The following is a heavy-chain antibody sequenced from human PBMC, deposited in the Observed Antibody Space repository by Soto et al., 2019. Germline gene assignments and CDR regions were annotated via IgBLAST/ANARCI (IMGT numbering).Heavy chain of an antibody. CDR3: ARRGYGSGAFDI. CDR2: IYYSGCT. D-gene: IGHD6-25*01. Sequence: SETLSLNCTVSGGSISSSSYYWGWIRQPPGKGLEWIGSIYYSGCTYYNPSLKSRVTISVDTSKNQFSLKLGSVTAADTAVYYCARRGYGSGAFDIWGQGTMATVSS. V-gene: IGHV4-39*01. CDR1: GGSISSSSYY. J-gene: IGHJ3*02.